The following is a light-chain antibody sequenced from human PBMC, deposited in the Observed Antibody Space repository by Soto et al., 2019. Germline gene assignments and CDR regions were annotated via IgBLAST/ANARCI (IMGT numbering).Light chain of an antibody. Sequence: DTQMTQSPSSVSASVGDRVTITCRASQNVRSWLAWYQQKPGEAPKLLIYSTSTVQSGVPPRFSGSGSGTDFTLTISGLQPEDFATYYCQQAAGFPTTFGQGTRLEI. CDR1: QNVRSW. J-gene: IGKJ5*01. V-gene: IGKV1-12*01. CDR2: STS. CDR3: QQAAGFPTT.